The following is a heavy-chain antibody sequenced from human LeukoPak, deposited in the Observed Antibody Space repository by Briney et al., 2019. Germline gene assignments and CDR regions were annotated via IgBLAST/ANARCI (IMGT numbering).Heavy chain of an antibody. Sequence: SETLSLTCAVSGGSISSSNWWSWVRQPPGKGLEWIGEINHSGSTNYNPSLKSRVTISVDTSKNQFSLKLSSVTAADTAVYYCARRFPPSWGAAAGRCDYWGQGTLVTVSS. CDR3: ARRFPPSWGAAAGRCDY. CDR2: INHSGST. J-gene: IGHJ4*02. V-gene: IGHV4-4*02. D-gene: IGHD6-13*01. CDR1: GGSISSSNW.